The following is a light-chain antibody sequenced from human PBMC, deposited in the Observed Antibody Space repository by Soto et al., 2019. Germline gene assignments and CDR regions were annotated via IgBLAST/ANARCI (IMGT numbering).Light chain of an antibody. Sequence: EIVMTQSPATLSVSPGERATLSCRASQSVSSSLAWYHQRPGQAPRLLIYDASTRATGIPARFSGSGSGTEFTLTITSLQSEDFAIYYCQHYNNWPRTFGQGTKVEIK. V-gene: IGKV3-15*01. J-gene: IGKJ1*01. CDR2: DAS. CDR3: QHYNNWPRT. CDR1: QSVSSS.